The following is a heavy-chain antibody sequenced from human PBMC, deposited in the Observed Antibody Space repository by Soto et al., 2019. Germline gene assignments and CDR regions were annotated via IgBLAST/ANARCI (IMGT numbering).Heavy chain of an antibody. V-gene: IGHV1-69*06. CDR3: ARALVGIVVVPAAIVSNDYYSYCMDF. J-gene: IGHJ6*02. D-gene: IGHD2-2*03. CDR1: GGTFSSYA. CDR2: IIPIFGTA. Sequence: ASVKVSCKASGGTFSSYAISWVRQAPGQGLEWMGGIIPIFGTANYAQKFQGRVTITADKSTSTAYMELSSLRYEDTAVYYCARALVGIVVVPAAIVSNDYYSYCMDFWGQGTTVTVSS.